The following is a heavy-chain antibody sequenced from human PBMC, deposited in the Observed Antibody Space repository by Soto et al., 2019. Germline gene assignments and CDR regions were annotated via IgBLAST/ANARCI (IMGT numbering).Heavy chain of an antibody. CDR2: IYWDDDK. CDR1: GFSLSTSGVG. CDR3: AHSRRLSCYEYYYYYYGMDV. D-gene: IGHD5-12*01. V-gene: IGHV2-5*02. Sequence: QITLKESGPTLVKPTQTLTLTCTFSGFSLSTSGVGVGWIRQPPGKDLEWLALIYWDDDKLYSPSLKSRLTITKDTSKNPMVLKTTTMDPVDTATYYCAHSRRLSCYEYYYYYYGMDVWGQGTTVTVSS. J-gene: IGHJ6*02.